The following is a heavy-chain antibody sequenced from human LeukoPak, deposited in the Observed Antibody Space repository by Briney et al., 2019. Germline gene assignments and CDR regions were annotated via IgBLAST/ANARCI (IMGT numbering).Heavy chain of an antibody. V-gene: IGHV3-23*01. CDR1: GFTFSSYA. Sequence: PGGSLRLSCAASGFTFSSYAMSWVRQAPGKELEWVSAISGSGGSTYYADSVKGRFTISRDNSKNTLYLQMNSLRAEDTAVYYCAKDRYVGSGSYFFDYWGQGTLVTVSS. CDR3: AKDRYVGSGSYFFDY. D-gene: IGHD3-10*01. CDR2: ISGSGGST. J-gene: IGHJ4*02.